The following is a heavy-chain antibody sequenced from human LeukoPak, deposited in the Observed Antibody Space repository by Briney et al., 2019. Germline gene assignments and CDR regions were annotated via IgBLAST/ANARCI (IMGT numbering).Heavy chain of an antibody. CDR1: GYSISSGYY. J-gene: IGHJ4*02. Sequence: SETLSLTCTVSGYSISSGYYWGWIRQPPGKGLEWIGSIYHSGSTYYNPSLKSRVTISVDTSKEQFSLKLNSVTAADTAVYYCARDLTGGSSWYQYYFDYWGQGTLVTVSS. CDR2: IYHSGST. D-gene: IGHD6-13*01. V-gene: IGHV4-38-2*02. CDR3: ARDLTGGSSWYQYYFDY.